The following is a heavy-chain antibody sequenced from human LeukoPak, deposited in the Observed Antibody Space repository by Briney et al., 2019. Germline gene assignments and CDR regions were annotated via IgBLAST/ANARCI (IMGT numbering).Heavy chain of an antibody. J-gene: IGHJ4*02. CDR1: GFTFSSYW. V-gene: IGHV3-7*01. CDR2: IKQDGSEK. Sequence: PGGSLRLSCAASGFTFSSYWMSWVRQAPGKGLEWVANIKQDGSEKYYVDSVKGRFTISRDNAKNSLYLQMNSLRAEDTAVYYCARGIPENGLLWFGEEYYFDYWGQGTLVTVSS. D-gene: IGHD3-10*01. CDR3: ARGIPENGLLWFGEEYYFDY.